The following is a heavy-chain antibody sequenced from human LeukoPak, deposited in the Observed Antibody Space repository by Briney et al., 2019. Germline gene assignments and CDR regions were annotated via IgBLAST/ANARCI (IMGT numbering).Heavy chain of an antibody. CDR3: TADVDYYESRGYLDY. D-gene: IGHD3-22*01. J-gene: IGHJ4*02. Sequence: PGGSLRLSCAASGFTFDSYAMSWVRQAPGKGPEWVSGFSGGGGGTYYVDSVKGRFTISRDNSKNSLYLQMNSLRAEDTAVYYGTADVDYYESRGYLDYWGQGTLVTVSS. CDR1: GFTFDSYA. V-gene: IGHV3-23*01. CDR2: FSGGGGGT.